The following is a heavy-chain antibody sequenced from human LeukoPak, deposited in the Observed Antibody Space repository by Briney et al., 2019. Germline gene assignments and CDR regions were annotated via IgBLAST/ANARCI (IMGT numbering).Heavy chain of an antibody. D-gene: IGHD1-26*01. Sequence: GGSLRLSCAASGFTFSSYGMHWVRQAPGKGLEWVAFIRYDGSNKYYADSVKGRFTISRDNSKNTLYLQMNSLRAEDTAVYYCASGGNVVGATQDYWGQGTLVTVSS. CDR2: IRYDGSNK. J-gene: IGHJ4*02. CDR3: ASGGNVVGATQDY. CDR1: GFTFSSYG. V-gene: IGHV3-30*02.